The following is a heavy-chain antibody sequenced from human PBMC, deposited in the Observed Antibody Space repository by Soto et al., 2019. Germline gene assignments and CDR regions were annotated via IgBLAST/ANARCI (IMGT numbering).Heavy chain of an antibody. Sequence: DVQLVESGGGLVQPGGSLRVSCAASGFTLGSHRIHWVRQPPGKGLEWVSRIDTDGGGTSYADSVKGRFTISTYNAKNTVYLQMNGLRAEDTAVYYCATVFDLWGQGTLVTVSS. V-gene: IGHV3-74*01. J-gene: IGHJ5*02. CDR2: IDTDGGGT. CDR3: ATVFDL. CDR1: GFTLGSHR.